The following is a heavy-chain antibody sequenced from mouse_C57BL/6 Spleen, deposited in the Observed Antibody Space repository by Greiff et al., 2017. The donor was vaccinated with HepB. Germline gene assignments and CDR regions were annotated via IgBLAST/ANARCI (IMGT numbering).Heavy chain of an antibody. CDR1: GYTFTSYW. CDR2: IDPSDSYT. Sequence: QVQLQQPGAELVMPGASVKLSCKASGYTFTSYWMYWVKQRPGQGLEWIGEIDPSDSYTNYNQKFKGKSTLTVDKSYSTSYMQLSSLTSEDSAVYYWARRDSDDIYFDYWGQGTTLTVSS. V-gene: IGHV1-69*01. CDR3: ARRDSDDIYFDY. J-gene: IGHJ2*01.